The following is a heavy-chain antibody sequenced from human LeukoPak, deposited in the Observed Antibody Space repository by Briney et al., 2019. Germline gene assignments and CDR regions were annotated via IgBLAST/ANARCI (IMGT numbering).Heavy chain of an antibody. CDR1: GGSISSGGYY. CDR2: IYYSGST. D-gene: IGHD6-19*01. J-gene: IGHJ3*02. CDR3: ARRSNGWYGGDAFDI. Sequence: SETLSLTCTVSGGSISSGGYYWGWIRQPPGKGLEWIGSIYYSGSTYYNPSLKSRVTISVDTSKNQFSLKLSSVTAADTAVYYCARRSNGWYGGDAFDIWGQGTMVTVSS. V-gene: IGHV4-39*01.